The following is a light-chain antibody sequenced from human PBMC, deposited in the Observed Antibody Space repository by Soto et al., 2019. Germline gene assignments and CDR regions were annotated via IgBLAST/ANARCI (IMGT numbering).Light chain of an antibody. CDR1: SSNIGSNH. Sequence: QSVLTQPPSASGTPGQRVTISCSGSSSNIGSNHVYWYQQFPGMAPKLLMYRSDQRPTGVSDRFSGSKSGTSASLAISGRRSDDEADYYCSARDDILSGVVFGGGTKLTVL. CDR2: RSD. J-gene: IGLJ2*01. CDR3: SARDDILSGVV. V-gene: IGLV1-47*01.